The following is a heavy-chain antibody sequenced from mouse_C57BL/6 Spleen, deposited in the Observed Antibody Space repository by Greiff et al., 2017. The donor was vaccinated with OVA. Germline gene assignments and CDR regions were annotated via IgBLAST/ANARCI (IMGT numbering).Heavy chain of an antibody. CDR2: ICPGGGT. CDR3: ARNYYGSSYAMDY. CDR1: GFSLTSYA. J-gene: IGHJ4*01. Sequence: VQLKESGPGLVAPSQSLSITCTVSGFSLTSYAISWVRQPPGKGLEWLGVICPGGGTNYYSAIKSRLSISKDNTKRQVFLKMNSLQTDDTARYDSARNYYGSSYAMDYWGQGTSVTVSS. D-gene: IGHD1-1*01. V-gene: IGHV2-9-1*01.